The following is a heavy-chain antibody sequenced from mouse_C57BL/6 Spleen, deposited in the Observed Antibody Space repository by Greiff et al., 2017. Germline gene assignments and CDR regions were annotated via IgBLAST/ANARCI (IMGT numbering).Heavy chain of an antibody. V-gene: IGHV1-76*01. Sequence: QVQLQQSGAELVRPGASVKLSCKASGYTFTDYYIHWVKQRPGQGLEWIARIYPGSGNTYYNEKFKGKATLTAEKSSSTAYMQLSSLTSEDSAVXFCARVLHIDYWGQGTTLTVSS. CDR1: GYTFTDYY. CDR2: IYPGSGNT. J-gene: IGHJ2*01. CDR3: ARVLHIDY.